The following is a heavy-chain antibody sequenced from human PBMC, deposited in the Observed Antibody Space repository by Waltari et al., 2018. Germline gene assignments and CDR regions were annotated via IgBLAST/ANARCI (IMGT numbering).Heavy chain of an antibody. Sequence: EAQLVESGGGLVQPGGSLRLSCRASGFSFGIYELNWVRQAPGKGLEWISYISDSDNSKFDAESVKGRFTVSRDNAKNSLHLEMNSLRAEDTATYYCVRDGLGSGRTRVDVWGQGTTVIVSS. CDR2: ISDSDNSK. D-gene: IGHD2-2*01. J-gene: IGHJ6*02. V-gene: IGHV3-48*03. CDR1: GFSFGIYE. CDR3: VRDGLGSGRTRVDV.